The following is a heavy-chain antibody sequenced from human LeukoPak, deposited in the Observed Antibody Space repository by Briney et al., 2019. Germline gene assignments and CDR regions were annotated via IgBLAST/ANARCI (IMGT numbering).Heavy chain of an antibody. J-gene: IGHJ4*02. CDR2: IWDDGSNR. Sequence: GGSLRLSCAASGFTFSSYGMHWVRQAPGKGLEWVAVIWDDGSNRYYADSVKGRFTISRDNSKNTLYLQMNSLRAEDTAVYYCARDPFPNLAAAGTSDYWGQGTLVTVSS. CDR3: ARDPFPNLAAAGTSDY. CDR1: GFTFSSYG. V-gene: IGHV3-33*01. D-gene: IGHD6-13*01.